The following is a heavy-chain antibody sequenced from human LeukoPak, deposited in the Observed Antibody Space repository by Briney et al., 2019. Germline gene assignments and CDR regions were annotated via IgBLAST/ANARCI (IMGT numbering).Heavy chain of an antibody. Sequence: GGSLRLSCADSGFTFSSYAMSWVRQAPGKGLEWVSLISTSGRTHYADSVQGRFTISRDNSKNTLSLHMNSLRADDTAVYYCARDLDSSGYYHVVDSWGQGALVTVSS. J-gene: IGHJ4*02. CDR1: GFTFSSYA. CDR3: ARDLDSSGYYHVVDS. V-gene: IGHV3-23*01. CDR2: ISTSGRT. D-gene: IGHD3-22*01.